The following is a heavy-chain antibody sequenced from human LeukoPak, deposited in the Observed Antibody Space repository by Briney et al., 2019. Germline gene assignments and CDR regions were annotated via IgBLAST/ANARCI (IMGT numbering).Heavy chain of an antibody. CDR3: ARVWVSGYSFDY. D-gene: IGHD3-22*01. J-gene: IGHJ4*02. CDR1: GGSISSGDYY. V-gene: IGHV4-30-4*01. Sequence: PSETLSLTCTVSGGSISSGDYYWSWIRQPPGKGLEWIGYIYYSGSTYYNPSLKSRVTISVDTSKNQFSLKLSSVTAADTAVYYCARVWVSGYSFDYWGQGTLVTVSS. CDR2: IYYSGST.